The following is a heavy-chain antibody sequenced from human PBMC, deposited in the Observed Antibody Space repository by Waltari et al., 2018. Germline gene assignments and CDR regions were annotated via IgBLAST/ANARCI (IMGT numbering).Heavy chain of an antibody. D-gene: IGHD5-12*01. Sequence: QLRLQESGPGLMKPSETLSLTCPVSVGSIRRSSYYWGWIRQSPGKGLEWIASIYYTGTAYYNPTLESRVTISGDTSKNQFSLRLSSVTAADTAVYYCARHWKRNGYRFDPWGQGTLVTVSS. CDR3: ARHWKRNGYRFDP. J-gene: IGHJ5*02. V-gene: IGHV4-39*01. CDR2: IYYTGTA. CDR1: VGSIRRSSYY.